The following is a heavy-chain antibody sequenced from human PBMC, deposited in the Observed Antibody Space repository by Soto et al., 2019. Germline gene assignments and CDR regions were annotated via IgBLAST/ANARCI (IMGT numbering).Heavy chain of an antibody. V-gene: IGHV3-21*06. Sequence: GSLRLSCAASGFTLRIYTMNWVRQAPGKGLEWVSSISISSSDRYYADSVRGRFTISRDNAKNALYLQMNSLRADDTAVYFCVRGMNPLFGGQGTLVTVSS. CDR2: ISISSSDR. CDR3: VRGMNPLF. J-gene: IGHJ4*01. CDR1: GFTLRIYT.